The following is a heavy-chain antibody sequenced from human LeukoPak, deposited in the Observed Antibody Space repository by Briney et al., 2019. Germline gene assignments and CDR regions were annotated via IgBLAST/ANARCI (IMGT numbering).Heavy chain of an antibody. Sequence: ASVKVSCKASGYTFTGYYMHWVRQAPGQGLEWMGWINPNSGGTNYAQKFQGRVTMTRDTSISTAYMELSRLRSDDTAVYYCARSWSGSYWLDYWGQGTLVTVSP. CDR1: GYTFTGYY. V-gene: IGHV1-2*02. CDR3: ARSWSGSYWLDY. D-gene: IGHD1-26*01. CDR2: INPNSGGT. J-gene: IGHJ4*02.